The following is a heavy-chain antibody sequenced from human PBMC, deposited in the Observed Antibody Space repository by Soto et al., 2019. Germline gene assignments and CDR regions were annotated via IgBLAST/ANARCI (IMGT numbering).Heavy chain of an antibody. V-gene: IGHV1-3*01. Sequence: ASVKVSCKASGYTFNSHAIHWVRQAPGQRPEWLGWINAGNGNTYYSEKFEGRVTFTRDTAATTVNMELTSLTSEDTAIYYCGRDQSGIGYYVDWFEPWGQGILVTVSS. CDR3: GRDQSGIGYYVDWFEP. D-gene: IGHD3-10*02. J-gene: IGHJ5*02. CDR1: GYTFNSHA. CDR2: INAGNGNT.